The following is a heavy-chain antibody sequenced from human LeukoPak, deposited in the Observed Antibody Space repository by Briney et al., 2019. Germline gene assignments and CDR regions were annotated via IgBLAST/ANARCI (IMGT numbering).Heavy chain of an antibody. V-gene: IGHV1-46*01. J-gene: IGHJ4*02. CDR1: GYTFTGYY. CDR3: ARGLGITGTFDY. D-gene: IGHD1-7*01. CDR2: INPSGGST. Sequence: ASVNVSCKASGYTFTGYYMHWVRQAPGQGLEWMGIINPSGGSTSYAQKFQGRVTMTRDTSTSTVYMELSSLRSEDTAVYYCARGLGITGTFDYWGQGTLVTVSS.